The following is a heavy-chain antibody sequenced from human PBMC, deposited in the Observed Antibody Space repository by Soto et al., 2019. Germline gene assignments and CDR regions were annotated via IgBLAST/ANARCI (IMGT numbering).Heavy chain of an antibody. Sequence: GGSLRLSCAASGFTFSSYGMHWVRQAPGKGLEWVAVISYDGSNKYYADSVKGRFTISRDNSKNTLYLQMNSLRAEDTAVYYCAKISLPYGSGSYKQSYYYYGMDVWGQGTTVTVSS. V-gene: IGHV3-30*18. D-gene: IGHD3-10*01. J-gene: IGHJ6*02. CDR1: GFTFSSYG. CDR3: AKISLPYGSGSYKQSYYYYGMDV. CDR2: ISYDGSNK.